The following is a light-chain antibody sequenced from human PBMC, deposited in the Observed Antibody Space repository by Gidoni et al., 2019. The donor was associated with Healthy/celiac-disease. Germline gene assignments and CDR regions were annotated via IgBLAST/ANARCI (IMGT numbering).Light chain of an antibody. CDR2: GAS. V-gene: IGKV3-20*01. CDR1: QSVSSSY. Sequence: EIVLTQSPGTLSLSPGARANLSCRASQSVSSSYLAWYQQKPGQAPRLLIYGASSRATGIPDRFSGSGSVTDFTLTISILEPEDFAVYYCQQYGSSPGYTFGQGTKLEIK. CDR3: QQYGSSPGYT. J-gene: IGKJ2*01.